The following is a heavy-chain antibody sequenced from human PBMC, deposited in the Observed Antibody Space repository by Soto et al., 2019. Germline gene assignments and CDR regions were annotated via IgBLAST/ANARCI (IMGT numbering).Heavy chain of an antibody. V-gene: IGHV2-5*01. CDR1: GFSLSTSGVG. J-gene: IGHJ4*02. CDR3: AQYYSSSSSFHY. D-gene: IGHD6-6*01. Sequence: QITLKESVPTLVKRKQTLNLTCTFSGFSLSTSGVGVGWIRQPPGKALEWLALIHWNDDKRYNPSLKSRLTVTKDTSKYQVVLTMANMDPVDTATYYCAQYYSSSSSFHYWDQGTLVTVSS. CDR2: IHWNDDK.